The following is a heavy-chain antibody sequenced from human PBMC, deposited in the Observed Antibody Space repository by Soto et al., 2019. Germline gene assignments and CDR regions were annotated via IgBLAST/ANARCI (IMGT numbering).Heavy chain of an antibody. V-gene: IGHV3-11*01. J-gene: IGHJ4*02. CDR3: ARGGASVTTPFDY. D-gene: IGHD4-17*01. CDR2: ISSSVSTI. Sequence: GGSLRLSCAASGFAFSDPYMSWIRQAPGKGLEWISYISSSVSTIYYADSVKGRFTISRGNAKKSLYLQMDSLIADDTAVYYCARGGASVTTPFDYWGQGTQVTVSS. CDR1: GFAFSDPY.